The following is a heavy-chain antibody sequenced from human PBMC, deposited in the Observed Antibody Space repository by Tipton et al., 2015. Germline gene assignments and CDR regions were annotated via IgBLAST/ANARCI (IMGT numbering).Heavy chain of an antibody. D-gene: IGHD5-24*01. CDR3: ARDLEHGMNV. CDR1: GGSVTSGSCY. V-gene: IGHV4-61*01. Sequence: GLVKPSENLSLTCTVSGGSVTSGSCYWSWIRQPPGKGLEWIGYISYTDGPHYNPALKSRVTISVDTSKNQFSLTLNSVAAADTAVYYCARDLEHGMNVWGQGTTVTVSS. CDR2: ISYTDGP. J-gene: IGHJ6*02.